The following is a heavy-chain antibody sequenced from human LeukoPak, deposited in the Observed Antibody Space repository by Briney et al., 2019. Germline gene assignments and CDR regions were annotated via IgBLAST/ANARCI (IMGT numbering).Heavy chain of an antibody. CDR2: INPNSGGT. CDR1: GYTFTGYY. J-gene: IGHJ4*02. D-gene: IGHD3-10*02. CDR3: ASSRMFGLLDY. V-gene: IGHV1-2*02. Sequence: ASVKVSCKASGYTFTGYYMHWVRQAPGQGLEWMGWINPNSGGTNNAQKFQGRVTMTRDTSTSTAYMELSRLRSDDTAVYYCASSRMFGLLDYWGQGTLVTVSS.